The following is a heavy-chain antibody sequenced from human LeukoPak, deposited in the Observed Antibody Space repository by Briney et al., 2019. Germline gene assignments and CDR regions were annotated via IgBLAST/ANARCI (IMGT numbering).Heavy chain of an antibody. V-gene: IGHV3-7*01. Sequence: GGSLRLSCAVSGSTFSSYWMNWVRQAPGKGLEWVANINPTGSGKYYVDSVKGRSTISRDNAKNSLYLEMNSPRVEDTAVYYCGRGDPDYWGQGALVTVSS. CDR2: INPTGSGK. CDR3: GRGDPDY. CDR1: GSTFSSYW. J-gene: IGHJ4*02.